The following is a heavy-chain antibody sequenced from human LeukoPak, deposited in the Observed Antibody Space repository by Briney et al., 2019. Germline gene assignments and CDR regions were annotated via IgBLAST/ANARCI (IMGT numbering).Heavy chain of an antibody. CDR2: IYYSGST. J-gene: IGHJ4*02. CDR1: GGSFSSGGFS. CDR3: ARDSGSYYFDY. Sequence: SETLSLTCTVSGGSFSSGGFSWSWIRQHPGKGLEWIGYIYYSGSTYYNPSLKSRVTISVDTSKNQFSLKLSSVTAADTAVYYCARDSGSYYFDYWGQGTLVTVPS. V-gene: IGHV4-31*03. D-gene: IGHD1-26*01.